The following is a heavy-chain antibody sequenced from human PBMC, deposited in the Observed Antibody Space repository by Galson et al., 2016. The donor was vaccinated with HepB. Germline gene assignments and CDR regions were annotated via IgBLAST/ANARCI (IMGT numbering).Heavy chain of an antibody. D-gene: IGHD3-16*01. Sequence: QSGAEVKKPGESLKISCEASGYNFNSYWIGWLRQLPGEGLEWMGIVYPGDSDTRYSPSFRGQVTISADKSISTAYLQWNSLKAADTAIYYCARARDFDFVWAYWGQGTLVTVSS. CDR3: ARARDFDFVWAY. J-gene: IGHJ4*02. V-gene: IGHV5-51*01. CDR2: VYPGDSDT. CDR1: GYNFNSYW.